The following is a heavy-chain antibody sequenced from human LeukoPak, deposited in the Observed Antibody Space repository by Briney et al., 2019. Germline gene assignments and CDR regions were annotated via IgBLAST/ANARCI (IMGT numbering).Heavy chain of an antibody. CDR3: ARDVSTFVVVPAAMGLDY. V-gene: IGHV3-30-3*01. CDR1: GFTFSSYA. CDR2: ISYDGSNK. D-gene: IGHD2-2*01. Sequence: PGGSLRLSCAASGFTFSSYAMHWVRQAPGKGLEWVAVISYDGSNKYYADSVKGRFTISRDNSKNTLYLQMNSLRAEDTAVYYCARDVSTFVVVPAAMGLDYWGQGTLVPSPQ. J-gene: IGHJ4*02.